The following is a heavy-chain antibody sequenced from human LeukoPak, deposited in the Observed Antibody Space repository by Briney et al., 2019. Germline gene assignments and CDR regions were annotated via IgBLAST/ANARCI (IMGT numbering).Heavy chain of an antibody. Sequence: GGSLRLSCAASGFTFSSYAMSWVRQAPGKGLEWVSAISGSGGSTYYADSVKGRFTISRDNAKNSLYLQMNSLRAEDTAVYYCARVGTTVVTPDDYWGQGTLVTVSS. CDR1: GFTFSSYA. CDR3: ARVGTTVVTPDDY. CDR2: ISGSGGST. J-gene: IGHJ4*02. D-gene: IGHD4-17*01. V-gene: IGHV3-23*01.